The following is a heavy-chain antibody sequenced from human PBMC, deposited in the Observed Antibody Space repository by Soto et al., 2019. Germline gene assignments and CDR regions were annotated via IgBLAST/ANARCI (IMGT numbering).Heavy chain of an antibody. J-gene: IGHJ4*02. V-gene: IGHV3-30*18. Sequence: QVQLVESGGGVDQPGGSLRLSCVVSGFAFNTADMQWVRQVPGKGLEWVAGISSDGHADFYADFVKGRFTVSRENSKNTVYLQMDRLRAEDTAVYYCAKDVDHGGNPWGHWGQGTLVTVSS. D-gene: IGHD4-17*01. CDR3: AKDVDHGGNPWGH. CDR2: ISSDGHAD. CDR1: GFAFNTAD.